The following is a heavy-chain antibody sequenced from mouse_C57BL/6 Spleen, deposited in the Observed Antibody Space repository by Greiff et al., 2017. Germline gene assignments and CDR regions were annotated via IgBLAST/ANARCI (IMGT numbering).Heavy chain of an antibody. CDR2: ISSGGSYT. CDR1: GFTFSSYG. CDR3: ARGGTTGVARGGWFAY. J-gene: IGHJ3*01. D-gene: IGHD1-1*01. V-gene: IGHV5-6*01. Sequence: EVQGVESGGDLVKPGGSLKLSCAASGFTFSSYGMSWVRQTPDKRLEWVATISSGGSYTYSPDSVKGRFTISRDNAKNTLYLQMSSLKSEDTAMYYCARGGTTGVARGGWFAYWGQGTLVTVSA.